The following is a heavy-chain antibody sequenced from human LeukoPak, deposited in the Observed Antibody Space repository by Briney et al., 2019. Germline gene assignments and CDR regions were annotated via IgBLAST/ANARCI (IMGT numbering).Heavy chain of an antibody. J-gene: IGHJ5*02. CDR2: INAGNGNT. D-gene: IGHD1-7*01. V-gene: IGHV1-3*01. Sequence: ASVKVSCKASGYTFTSYAMHWVRQAPGQRLEWMGWINAGNGNTKYSQKFQGRVTITRDTSASTAYMELSSLRSEDTAVYYCATGITGTSWFDHWGQGTLVTVSS. CDR1: GYTFTSYA. CDR3: ATGITGTSWFDH.